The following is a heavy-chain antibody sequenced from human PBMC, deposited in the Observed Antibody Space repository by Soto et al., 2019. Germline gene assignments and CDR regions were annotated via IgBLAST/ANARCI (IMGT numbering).Heavy chain of an antibody. CDR2: FYYSGST. V-gene: IGHV4-39*02. CDR3: ARDFADQYYDSSGYVDY. J-gene: IGHJ4*02. D-gene: IGHD3-22*01. CDR1: GGSISSSSYS. Sequence: SETLSLTCTVSGGSISSSSYSWGWIRQPPGKGPEWIGTFYYSGSTYYNPSLKSRVTISVDTSKNQFFLKLSSVTAADTAVYYCARDFADQYYDSSGYVDYWGQGTLVTAPQ.